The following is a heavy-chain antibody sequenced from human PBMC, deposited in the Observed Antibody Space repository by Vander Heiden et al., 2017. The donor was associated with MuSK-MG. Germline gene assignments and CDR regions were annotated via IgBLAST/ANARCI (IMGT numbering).Heavy chain of an antibody. CDR1: GYTFTGYY. CDR3: ARLGFLEWLFGDLDDY. CDR2: INPNSGGT. D-gene: IGHD3-3*01. V-gene: IGHV1-2*06. J-gene: IGHJ4*02. Sequence: QVQLVQSGAEVKKPGASVKVSCKASGYTFTGYYMHWVRQAPGRGLEWMGRINPNSGGTNYAQKLQGRVTMTRDTSISTAYMELSRLRSDDTAVYYCARLGFLEWLFGDLDDYWGQGTLVTVSS.